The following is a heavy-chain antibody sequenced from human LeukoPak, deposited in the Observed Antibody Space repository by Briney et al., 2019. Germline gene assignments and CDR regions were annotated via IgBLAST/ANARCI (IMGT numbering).Heavy chain of an antibody. D-gene: IGHD6-19*01. J-gene: IGHJ4*02. CDR3: ARYFYRSGTCYHFDY. Sequence: PSETLSLTCAVYGGSYSGYYWSWIRQPPGKGLEWIGEINHSGSTNYNPSLRSRVTISVDTSKNQFSLKLSSVTAADTAVYYCARYFYRSGTCYHFDYWGRGTLVTVSS. CDR1: GGSYSGYY. CDR2: INHSGST. V-gene: IGHV4-34*01.